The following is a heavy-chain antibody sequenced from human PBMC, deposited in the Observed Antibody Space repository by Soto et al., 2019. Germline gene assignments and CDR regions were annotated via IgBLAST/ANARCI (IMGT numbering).Heavy chain of an antibody. CDR1: GFTFDDYA. CDR2: ISWNSGSI. CDR3: AKGKSPRYCSSTSCYPYFDY. D-gene: IGHD2-2*01. Sequence: GGSLRLSCAASGFTFDDYAMHWVRQAPGKGLEWVSGISWNSGSIGYADSVKGRFTISRDNAKNSLYLQMNSLRAEDTALYYCAKGKSPRYCSSTSCYPYFDYWGQGTLVTVSS. V-gene: IGHV3-9*01. J-gene: IGHJ4*02.